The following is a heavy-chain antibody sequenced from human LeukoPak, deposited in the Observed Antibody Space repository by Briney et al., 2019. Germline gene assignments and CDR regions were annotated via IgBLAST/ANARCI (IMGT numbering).Heavy chain of an antibody. CDR3: ATTTGTYVYGMDV. Sequence: GGSLRLSCAASGFTFSDYYTSWIRQAPGKGLEWVSYISSSSSYTNYADSVKGRFTISRDNAKNSLYLQMNSLRAEDTAVYYCATTTGTYVYGMDVWGKGTTVTVSS. V-gene: IGHV3-11*06. D-gene: IGHD1-1*01. J-gene: IGHJ6*04. CDR1: GFTFSDYY. CDR2: ISSSSSYT.